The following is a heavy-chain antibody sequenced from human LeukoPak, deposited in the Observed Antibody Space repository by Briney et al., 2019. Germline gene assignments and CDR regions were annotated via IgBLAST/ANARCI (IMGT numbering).Heavy chain of an antibody. CDR1: GYTFTSYG. D-gene: IGHD6-19*01. CDR2: ISAYNGNT. CDR3: ARGSNTGWYYFDY. Sequence: GASVKVSCKAAGYTFTSYGISWVRQSPGQGLEGRGGISAYNGNTHYAQKLQARVTMTPDTSTRTAYMELRSLRYDDTAVYYCARGSNTGWYYFDYWGQGTLVTVSS. J-gene: IGHJ4*02. V-gene: IGHV1-18*01.